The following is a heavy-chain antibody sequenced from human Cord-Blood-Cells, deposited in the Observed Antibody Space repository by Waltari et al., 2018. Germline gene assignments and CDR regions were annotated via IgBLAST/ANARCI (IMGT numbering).Heavy chain of an antibody. J-gene: IGHJ2*01. V-gene: IGHV1-24*01. Sequence: QVQLVQSGAEVKKPGASVKVSCKVSGYTLHELSMHWVRQAPGEGVEGMGGLYAEDGETIYARKFQGIATMTEDTSTAAAYMELSSLRSEDTAVYYCATLCGYFDIWGRGTLVTVSS. CDR3: ATLCGYFDI. CDR1: GYTLHELS. CDR2: LYAEDGET.